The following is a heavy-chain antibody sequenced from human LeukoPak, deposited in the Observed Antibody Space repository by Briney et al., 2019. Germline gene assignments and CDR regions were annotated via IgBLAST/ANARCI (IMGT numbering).Heavy chain of an antibody. J-gene: IGHJ4*02. CDR2: FDPEDGET. CDR1: GYTLTELS. CDR3: ATRDSARYYFDY. Sequence: GASVKVSCKVSGYTLTELSMHWVRQAPGKGLEWMGGFDPEDGETIYAQKFQGRVTMTEDTSTDTAYMELSSLRSEDTAVYYCATRDSARYYFDYWGQGTLVTVPS. V-gene: IGHV1-24*01. D-gene: IGHD2-21*02.